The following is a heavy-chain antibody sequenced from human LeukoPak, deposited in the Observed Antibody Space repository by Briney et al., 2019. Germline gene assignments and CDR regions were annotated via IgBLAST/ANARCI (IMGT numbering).Heavy chain of an antibody. J-gene: IGHJ4*02. D-gene: IGHD3-3*01. CDR3: ARQNDFRLDY. CDR1: GYTFSSYW. CDR2: IYPGDSDT. Sequence: GEPLKISCKGSGYTFSSYWIGWVRQMPGKGLEWMGIIYPGDSDTRYSPSLQGQVTISVDTSIGTAYLQWSSLKASDTAIYYCARQNDFRLDYWGQGTLVTVSS. V-gene: IGHV5-51*01.